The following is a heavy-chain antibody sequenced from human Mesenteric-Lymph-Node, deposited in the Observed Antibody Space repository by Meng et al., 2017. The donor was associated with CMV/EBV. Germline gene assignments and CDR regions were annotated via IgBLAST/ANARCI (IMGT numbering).Heavy chain of an antibody. CDR1: GFVFSGYG. J-gene: IGHJ6*02. V-gene: IGHV3-30*02. CDR3: VKIDSRHYDVNV. Sequence: GESLKISCAASGFVFSGYGMHWVRQPPGKGLEWVAFIRYDGSKSYYTDTGRGRFTISIDNSQNMLHLQMDSLTAADTALYYCVKIDSRHYDVNVWGQGTTVTVSS. D-gene: IGHD3-22*01. CDR2: IRYDGSKS.